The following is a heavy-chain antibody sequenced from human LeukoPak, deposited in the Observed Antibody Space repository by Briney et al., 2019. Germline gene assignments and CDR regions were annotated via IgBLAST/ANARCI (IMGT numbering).Heavy chain of an antibody. CDR2: IYYSGST. J-gene: IGHJ6*03. CDR3: ARGSTVTKWDYYYYYRDV. V-gene: IGHV4-31*03. Sequence: PPETLSLTCTVSGGSIGSGGYYWSWIRQHPGKGLEWIGYIYYSGSTYYNPSLKSRVTISVDTSKNQFSLKLSSVTAADTAVYYCARGSTVTKWDYYYYYRDVWGKGTTVTVSS. CDR1: GGSIGSGGYY. D-gene: IGHD4-11*01.